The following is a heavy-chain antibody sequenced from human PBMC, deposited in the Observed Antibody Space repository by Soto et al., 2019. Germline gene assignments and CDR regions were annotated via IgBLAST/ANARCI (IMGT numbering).Heavy chain of an antibody. V-gene: IGHV4-61*01. J-gene: IGHJ5*02. D-gene: IGHD6-13*01. CDR1: GGSVTRGSYY. CDR3: ARHQSHSSSYVDP. CDR2: IYYSGST. Sequence: SETLSLTCTVSGGSVTRGSYYWSCIRQPPGKGLEWIGYIYYSGSTNYNPSLKSRVTISVDTSKNQFSLKLSSVTAADTAVYYCARHQSHSSSYVDPWGQGTLVTVS.